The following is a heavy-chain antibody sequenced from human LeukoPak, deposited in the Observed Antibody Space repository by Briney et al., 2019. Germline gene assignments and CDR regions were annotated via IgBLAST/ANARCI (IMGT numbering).Heavy chain of an antibody. V-gene: IGHV4-59*01. Sequence: SETLSLTCTVSGGSISGYYWSWIRQPPGKGLEWIGYIYYSGSTNYNPSLKSRVTISVDTSKNQFSLKLSSVTAADTAVYYCARDYRRAARPNYYYYMDVWGKGTTVTVSS. CDR1: GGSISGYY. CDR3: ARDYRRAARPNYYYYMDV. J-gene: IGHJ6*03. D-gene: IGHD6-6*01. CDR2: IYYSGST.